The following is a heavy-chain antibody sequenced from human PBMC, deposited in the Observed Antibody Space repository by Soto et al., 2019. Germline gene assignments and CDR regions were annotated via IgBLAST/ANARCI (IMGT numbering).Heavy chain of an antibody. CDR1: GGSISSVDYY. CDR2: IYYSGST. J-gene: IGHJ6*02. V-gene: IGHV4-30-4*01. Sequence: SETLSLTCTVSGGSISSVDYYWSWIRQPPGKGLEWIRYIYYSGSTYYNPSLKSRVTISVDTSKNQFSLKLSSVTAADTAVYYCALTADSSGYRDYYGMDVWGQGTTVTVSS. CDR3: ALTADSSGYRDYYGMDV. D-gene: IGHD3-22*01.